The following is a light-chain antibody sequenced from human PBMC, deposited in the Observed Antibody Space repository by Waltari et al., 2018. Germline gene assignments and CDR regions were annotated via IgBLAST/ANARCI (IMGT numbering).Light chain of an antibody. V-gene: IGKV2-30*02. J-gene: IGKJ1*01. Sequence: VVMTQSPLSLPVTLGQPASISCRSSQSLVHSDGNTYLNWFQQRPGQSPRRLIYKVCSRDSWVPDRFSGSGSGTYFKLKISKVEAEDVGVYYCMQGTQWSRTFGQGTKVQIK. CDR2: KVC. CDR1: QSLVHSDGNTY. CDR3: MQGTQWSRT.